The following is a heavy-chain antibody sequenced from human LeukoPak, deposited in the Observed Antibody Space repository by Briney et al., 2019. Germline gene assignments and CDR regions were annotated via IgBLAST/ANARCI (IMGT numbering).Heavy chain of an antibody. CDR3: ARGNDFWSGYSPWRGDY. V-gene: IGHV1-2*02. J-gene: IGHJ4*02. CDR1: GYPFIGYY. D-gene: IGHD3-3*01. Sequence: ASVKVSCKASGYPFIGYYLHWVRQAPGQGLEWMGWINPNSGGTNYAQKFQGRVTMTRDTSISTAYMELSRLRSDDTAVYYCARGNDFWSGYSPWRGDYWGQGTLVTVSS. CDR2: INPNSGGT.